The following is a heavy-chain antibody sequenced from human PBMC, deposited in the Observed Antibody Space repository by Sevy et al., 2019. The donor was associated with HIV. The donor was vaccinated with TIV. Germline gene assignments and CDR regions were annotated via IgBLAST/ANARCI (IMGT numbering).Heavy chain of an antibody. J-gene: IGHJ3*01. D-gene: IGHD3-10*01. V-gene: IGHV3-30-3*01. Sequence: GGSLRLSCAASGFTFSSYPMHWVRQAPGKGLEWVSCFSFDGTDKYYADSVKGRFTITRDNSKNTLFLQMNSLRAEDTAFYYCVRETTMLPRGAFDFWGQGTMVTVSS. CDR1: GFTFSSYP. CDR2: FSFDGTDK. CDR3: VRETTMLPRGAFDF.